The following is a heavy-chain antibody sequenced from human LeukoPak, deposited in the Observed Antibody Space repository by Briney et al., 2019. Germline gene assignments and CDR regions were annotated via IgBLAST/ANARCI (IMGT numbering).Heavy chain of an antibody. V-gene: IGHV4-31*03. CDR3: AREAIPPSLLPWIPAFSRLDAFDI. Sequence: SQTLSLTCTVSGGSISSGGYYWSWLRQHPGKGLEWIGYIYYSGSTNYNPSLKSRVTISVDTSKNQFSLKLSSVTAADTAVYYCAREAIPPSLLPWIPAFSRLDAFDIRGQGTMVTVSS. J-gene: IGHJ3*02. D-gene: IGHD5-18*01. CDR1: GGSISSGGYY. CDR2: IYYSGST.